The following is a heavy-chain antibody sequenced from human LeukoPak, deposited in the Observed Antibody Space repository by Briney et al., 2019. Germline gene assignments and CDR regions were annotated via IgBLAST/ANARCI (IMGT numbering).Heavy chain of an antibody. CDR3: ARDRGLRSMPRAWFDP. V-gene: IGHV4-30-4*01. CDR2: IYYSGST. CDR1: GGSISSGDYY. J-gene: IGHJ5*02. Sequence: SETLSLTCTVSGGSISSGDYYWSWIRQPPGKGLEWIGYIYYSGSTYYNPSLKSRVTISVDRSKNQFSLKLSSVTAADTAVYYCARDRGLRSMPRAWFDPWGQGTLVTVSS. D-gene: IGHD2-15*01.